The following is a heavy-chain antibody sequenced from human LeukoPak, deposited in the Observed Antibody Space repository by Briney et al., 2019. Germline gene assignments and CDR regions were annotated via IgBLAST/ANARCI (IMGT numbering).Heavy chain of an antibody. J-gene: IGHJ5*02. CDR3: ARGHQLLAGYNWFDP. Sequence: SETLSLTCTVPGGSISSYYWSWIRQPPGKGLEWIGYIYYSGSTNYNPSLKSRVTISVDTSKNQFSLKLSSVTAADTAVYYCARGHQLLAGYNWFDPWGQGTLVTVSS. D-gene: IGHD2-2*01. CDR1: GGSISSYY. V-gene: IGHV4-59*01. CDR2: IYYSGST.